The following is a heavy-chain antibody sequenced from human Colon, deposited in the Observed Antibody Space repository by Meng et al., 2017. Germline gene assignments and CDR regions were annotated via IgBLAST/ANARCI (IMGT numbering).Heavy chain of an antibody. CDR3: ARVPTTVDPFES. J-gene: IGHJ4*02. Sequence: QGLLPESGPGLVRPSVTLSRTCTVSGGYISSNNWWSWVRQSPGRGLEWIGEIYQRGNTNYSPSLKSRVTISLDKSKIQFSLKVSYMTAADTAVYFCARVPTTVDPFESWGQGTLVTVSS. D-gene: IGHD4-23*01. CDR1: GGYISSNNW. V-gene: IGHV4-4*02. CDR2: IYQRGNT.